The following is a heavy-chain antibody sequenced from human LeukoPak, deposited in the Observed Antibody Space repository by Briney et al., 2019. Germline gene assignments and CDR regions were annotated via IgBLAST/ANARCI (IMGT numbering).Heavy chain of an antibody. CDR2: IYYSGST. V-gene: IGHV4-59*08. J-gene: IGHJ6*02. Sequence: PSETLSLTCTVSGGSISSYYWSWIRQPPGKGLEWIGYIYYSGSTNYNPSLKSRVTISVDTSKNQFSLKLSSVTAADTAVYYCASPYQLPYMDVWGQGTTVTVSS. D-gene: IGHD2-2*01. CDR1: GGSISSYY. CDR3: ASPYQLPYMDV.